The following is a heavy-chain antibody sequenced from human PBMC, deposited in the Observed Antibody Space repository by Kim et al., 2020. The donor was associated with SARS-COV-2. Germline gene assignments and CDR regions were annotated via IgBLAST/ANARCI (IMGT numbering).Heavy chain of an antibody. CDR2: T. D-gene: IGHD5-18*01. V-gene: IGHV3-74*01. J-gene: IGHJ4*02. CDR3: ARAGYSYGYDY. Sequence: TNEAESGKSRFTISRDNAKNTLYLQMNSLRAEDTAVYYCARAGYSYGYDYWSQGTLVIVSS.